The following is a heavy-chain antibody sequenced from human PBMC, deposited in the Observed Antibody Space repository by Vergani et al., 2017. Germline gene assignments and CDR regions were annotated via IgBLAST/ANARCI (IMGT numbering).Heavy chain of an antibody. D-gene: IGHD3-10*01. CDR1: GYTFTSYG. J-gene: IGHJ5*02. Sequence: QVQLVQSGAEVKKPGASVKVFCKASGYTFTSYGISWVRQAPGQGLEWMGWISAYNANTNYAQNLQGSVTKTTDTSTSTAYMELRSLRSDDTAVYYCARKLLVRDWFDPWGQGTLVTVSA. V-gene: IGHV1-18*01. CDR2: ISAYNANT. CDR3: ARKLLVRDWFDP.